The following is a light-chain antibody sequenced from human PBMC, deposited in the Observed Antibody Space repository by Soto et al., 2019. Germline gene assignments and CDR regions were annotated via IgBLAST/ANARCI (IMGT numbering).Light chain of an antibody. CDR3: MQGTLWPYT. CDR2: KVS. V-gene: IGKV2-30*01. CDR1: QSLVFSDGNIY. Sequence: DVVLTQSPLSLPVTLGQPASISCRSSQSLVFSDGNIYLTWFQQRPGQSPGRLIYKVSNRASGVPDRFSGSASVTDFTLKINRVEAEDVEVYYCMQGTLWPYTFGQGTKLEIK. J-gene: IGKJ2*01.